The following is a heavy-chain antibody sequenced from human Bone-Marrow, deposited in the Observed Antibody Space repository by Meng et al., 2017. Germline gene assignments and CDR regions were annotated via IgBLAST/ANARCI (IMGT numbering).Heavy chain of an antibody. J-gene: IGHJ5*02. Sequence: QVQLQESGPGLVKPSQTLSLTCSVSGVSISSGDDYWSWIRQPPGKGLEWIGSIYYSGSTYYNPSLKSRVTISVDTSKNQFSLKLGSVTAADTAVYYCARVSLQATIAAAGVVWFDPWGQGTLVTVSS. V-gene: IGHV4-30-4*01. CDR3: ARVSLQATIAAAGVVWFDP. D-gene: IGHD6-13*01. CDR1: GVSISSGDDY. CDR2: IYYSGST.